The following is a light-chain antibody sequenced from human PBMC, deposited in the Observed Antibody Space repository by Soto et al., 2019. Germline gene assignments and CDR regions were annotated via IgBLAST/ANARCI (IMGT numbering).Light chain of an antibody. J-gene: IGKJ1*01. V-gene: IGKV1-5*03. CDR2: KAS. Sequence: DIQMTQSPSTLSASVGGRVTITCRASQSISTWLAWYQQKPGKAPKLLIYKASSLESGVPSRFSGSGSGTEFTLTISSLQPDDFATYYCQQYDSDPWTFGQGTKVDIK. CDR3: QQYDSDPWT. CDR1: QSISTW.